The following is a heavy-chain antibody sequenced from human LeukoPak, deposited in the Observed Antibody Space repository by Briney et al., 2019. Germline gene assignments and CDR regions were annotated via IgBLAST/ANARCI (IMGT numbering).Heavy chain of an antibody. D-gene: IGHD5-12*01. CDR1: GYSFTSYW. V-gene: IGHV5-51*01. Sequence: GESLKISCKGSGYSFTSYWIGWVRQMPGKGLEWMGIIYPGDSDTRYSPSFQGQVTISADKSISTAYLQWSSLRSEDTAVYYCATYSGYDYFGFDYWGQGTLVTVSS. J-gene: IGHJ4*02. CDR2: IYPGDSDT. CDR3: ATYSGYDYFGFDY.